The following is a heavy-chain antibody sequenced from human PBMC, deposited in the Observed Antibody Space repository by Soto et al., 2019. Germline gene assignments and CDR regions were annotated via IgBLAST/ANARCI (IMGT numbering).Heavy chain of an antibody. Sequence: QVQLQESGPGLVKPSQPLSLTCTVSGDSISSVDYYWSWIRQPPGKGLEWIGYIFQSGRTDFNPSLISRFSRSVETSKKQFSLTLSSVTAADAAVYLWTRIQRDNAFGHFDFWDQGTLVPVSA. CDR2: IFQSGRT. CDR1: GDSISSVDYY. CDR3: TRIQRDNAFGHFDF. J-gene: IGHJ4*02. V-gene: IGHV4-30-4*01. D-gene: IGHD3-3*01.